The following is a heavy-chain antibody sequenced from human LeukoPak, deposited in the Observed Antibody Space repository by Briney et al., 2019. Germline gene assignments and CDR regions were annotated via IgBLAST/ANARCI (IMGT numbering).Heavy chain of an antibody. CDR3: ARGSSKWLLPNWFDP. J-gene: IGHJ5*02. Sequence: SETLSLTCAVYGESFSGYYWSWIRQPPGKGLEWIGEINHSGSTNYNPSLKSRVTISVDTSKNQFSLKLSSVTAADSAVYYCARGSSKWLLPNWFDPWGQGTLVTVSS. V-gene: IGHV4-34*01. D-gene: IGHD3-22*01. CDR1: GESFSGYY. CDR2: INHSGST.